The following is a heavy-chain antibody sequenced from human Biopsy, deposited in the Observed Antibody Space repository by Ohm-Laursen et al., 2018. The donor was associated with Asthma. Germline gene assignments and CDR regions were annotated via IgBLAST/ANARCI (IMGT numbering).Heavy chain of an antibody. CDR2: IHYSGST. CDR3: AGFCSGGNCPDH. J-gene: IGHJ4*02. CDR1: GVSIRSYY. Sequence: SDTLSLTCTVSGVSIRSYYWTWIRQPPRKGLEWIGNIHYSGSTYSNPSLKNRVTISVDTSKKQISLRLSSVIAADTAVYYCAGFCSGGNCPDHWGQGTLVTVSS. V-gene: IGHV4-59*07. D-gene: IGHD2-15*01.